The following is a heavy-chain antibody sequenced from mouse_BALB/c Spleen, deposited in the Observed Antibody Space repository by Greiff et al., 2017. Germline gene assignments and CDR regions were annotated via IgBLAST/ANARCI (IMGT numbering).Heavy chain of an antibody. D-gene: IGHD2-4*01. V-gene: IGHV3-2*02. CDR1: GYSITSDYA. CDR3: ARIYDYSYAMDY. Sequence: EVKLMESGPGLVKPSQSLSLTCTVTGYSITSDYAWHWIRQFPGNKLEWMGYISYSGSTSYNPSLKSRISITRDTSKNQFFLQLNSVTTEDTATYYCARIYDYSYAMDYWGQGTSVTVSS. J-gene: IGHJ4*01. CDR2: ISYSGST.